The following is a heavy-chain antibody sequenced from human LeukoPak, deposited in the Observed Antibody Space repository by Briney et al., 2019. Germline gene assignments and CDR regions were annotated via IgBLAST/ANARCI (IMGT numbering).Heavy chain of an antibody. CDR1: GGSISAYY. D-gene: IGHD5-24*01. CDR2: IYYSGTT. Sequence: SETLSLTCTVSGGSISAYYWSWIRQPPGKGLEWIGYIYYSGTTNYNPSLKSRVTISVDTSKNQFYLKLSSATAADTAVYYCAREEMASGYYFDYWGQGTLVTVSS. V-gene: IGHV4-59*01. CDR3: AREEMASGYYFDY. J-gene: IGHJ4*02.